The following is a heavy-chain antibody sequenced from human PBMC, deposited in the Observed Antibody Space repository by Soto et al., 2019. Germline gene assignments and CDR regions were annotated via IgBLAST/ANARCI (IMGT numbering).Heavy chain of an antibody. J-gene: IGHJ4*02. CDR2: ITGGGGNT. CDR3: AKLSQWLVPYYFDY. Sequence: GGSLRLSCAASGFTFSSYGMHWIRQAPGKGLEWVAVITGGGGNTYYADSVKGRFTISRDNSKNTLYLQMNSLRAEDTAVYYCAKLSQWLVPYYFDYWGQGTLVTVSS. D-gene: IGHD6-19*01. CDR1: GFTFSSYG. V-gene: IGHV3-23*01.